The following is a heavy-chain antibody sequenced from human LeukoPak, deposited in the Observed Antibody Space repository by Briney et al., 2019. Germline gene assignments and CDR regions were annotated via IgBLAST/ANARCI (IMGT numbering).Heavy chain of an antibody. Sequence: GGSLRLSCAASGFTFSSYGMHWVRQAPGKGLEWVAVIWYDGSNKYYADSVKGRFTISRDSSKNTLYLQMNSLRAEDTAVYYCAKAVCGSTSCSSNYMDVWGKGTTVTVSS. D-gene: IGHD2-2*01. CDR1: GFTFSSYG. CDR3: AKAVCGSTSCSSNYMDV. V-gene: IGHV3-30*02. J-gene: IGHJ6*03. CDR2: IWYDGSNK.